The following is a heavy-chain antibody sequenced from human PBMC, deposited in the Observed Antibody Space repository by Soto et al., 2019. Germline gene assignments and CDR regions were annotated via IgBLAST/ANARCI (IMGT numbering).Heavy chain of an antibody. J-gene: IGHJ5*02. V-gene: IGHV3-53*01. D-gene: IGHD6-19*01. CDR3: ARGLSGGS. Sequence: PGGSLRLGCEVSGVSVGGNPIGGVRQAPGQGLEWVASIHTVGSTYYADSVQGRFTISRDNSKNTLFLQMNSVRVGDTAIYFCARGLSGGSWGQGTLVTVSS. CDR1: GVSVGGNP. CDR2: IHTVGST.